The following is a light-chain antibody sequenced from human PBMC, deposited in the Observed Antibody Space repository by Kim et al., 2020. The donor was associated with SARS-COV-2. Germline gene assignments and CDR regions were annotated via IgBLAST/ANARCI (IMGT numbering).Light chain of an antibody. CDR1: SSDVGGDNY. CDR3: SSFTTTATWV. Sequence: GLSITNSSTQTSSDVGGDNYVSSYQQQPGKAPKAVIYDVALRPSGVSNRCSGSTSGDTASLTISALQAEDEADYYCSSFTTTATWVFGGGTQLTVL. CDR2: DVA. J-gene: IGLJ3*02. V-gene: IGLV2-14*03.